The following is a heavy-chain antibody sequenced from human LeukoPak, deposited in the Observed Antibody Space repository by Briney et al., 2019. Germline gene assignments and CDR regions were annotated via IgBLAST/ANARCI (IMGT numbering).Heavy chain of an antibody. V-gene: IGHV3-30-3*01. CDR2: ISYDGSNK. Sequence: GGSLRLSCAASGFTFNSYAMHWVPQAPGKGLEWVAVISYDGSNKYYADSVKGRFTISRDNSKNTLYLQMNSLRAEDTAVYYCARDGTVTTLDYWGQGTLVTVSS. D-gene: IGHD4-17*01. CDR1: GFTFNSYA. CDR3: ARDGTVTTLDY. J-gene: IGHJ4*02.